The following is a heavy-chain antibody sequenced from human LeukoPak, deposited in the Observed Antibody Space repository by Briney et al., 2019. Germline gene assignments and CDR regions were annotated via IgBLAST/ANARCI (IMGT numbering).Heavy chain of an antibody. D-gene: IGHD6-19*01. CDR2: ISYDGSNK. CDR3: AKVSVAGKVY. J-gene: IGHJ4*02. V-gene: IGHV3-30*18. CDR1: GFTFSSYG. Sequence: GGSLRLSCAASGFTFSSYGMHWVRQAPGKGLEWVAVISYDGSNKYYADSVKGRFTISRDNSKNTLYLQMNSLRAEDTAVYYCAKVSVAGKVYWGQGTLVTVSS.